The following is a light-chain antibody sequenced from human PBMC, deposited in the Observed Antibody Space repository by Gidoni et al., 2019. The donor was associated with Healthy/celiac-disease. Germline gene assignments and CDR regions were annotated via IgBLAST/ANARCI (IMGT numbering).Light chain of an antibody. J-gene: IGLJ1*01. CDR2: GNS. V-gene: IGLV1-40*01. CDR3: QSYDSSQGV. CDR1: SSNIGAGYD. Sequence: QSVLTQPPSVSGASGQRVTISCTGRSSNIGAGYDVHWYQQLPGTAPKLLIYGNSNRPSGVPDRFSGSKSGTSASLAITGLQAEDEADYYCQSYDSSQGVFGTGTKVTVL.